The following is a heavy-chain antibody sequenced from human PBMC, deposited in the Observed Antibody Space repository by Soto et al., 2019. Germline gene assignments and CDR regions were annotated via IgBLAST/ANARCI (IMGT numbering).Heavy chain of an antibody. D-gene: IGHD6-19*01. V-gene: IGHV3-30-3*01. Sequence: LRLSCTASGFMFSAYAMLWVRQAPGKGLEWVAAMSYDGTNTYYADSVKGRFTISRDNSKNTLFLQMSSLTADDSAVYYCARDPSPYNSGWYGIDFWGLGTLVTVSS. CDR1: GFMFSAYA. CDR3: ARDPSPYNSGWYGIDF. J-gene: IGHJ4*01. CDR2: MSYDGTNT.